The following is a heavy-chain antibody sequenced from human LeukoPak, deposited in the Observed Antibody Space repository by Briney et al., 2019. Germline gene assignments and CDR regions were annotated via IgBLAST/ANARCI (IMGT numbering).Heavy chain of an antibody. CDR3: ARAGSSYGDYFDY. Sequence: PGGSLRLSCAASGFTFSTYWMSWVRQAPGEGPEWVANIKQDASEKYYVDSVKGRFTISRDNAKNSVYLQMNSLRVEDTAVYYCARAGSSYGDYFDYWGQGTLVTVSS. V-gene: IGHV3-7*02. CDR1: GFTFSTYW. J-gene: IGHJ4*02. D-gene: IGHD4-17*01. CDR2: IKQDASEK.